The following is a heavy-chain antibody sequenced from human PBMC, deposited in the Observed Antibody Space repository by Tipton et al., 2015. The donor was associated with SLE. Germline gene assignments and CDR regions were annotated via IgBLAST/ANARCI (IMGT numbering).Heavy chain of an antibody. CDR3: ARDRYDVLTGYSYFDY. Sequence: TLSLTCTVSGCSISSYYWSWLRQPPGKGLEWIGYIYYSGSTNYNPSLKSRVTISVDTSKNQFSLKLSSVTAADTAVYYCARDRYDVLTGYSYFDYWGQGTLVTVSS. D-gene: IGHD3-9*01. CDR2: IYYSGST. J-gene: IGHJ4*02. V-gene: IGHV4-59*12. CDR1: GCSISSYY.